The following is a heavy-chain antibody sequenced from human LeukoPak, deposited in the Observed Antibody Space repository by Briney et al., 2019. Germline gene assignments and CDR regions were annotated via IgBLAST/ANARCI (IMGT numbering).Heavy chain of an antibody. J-gene: IGHJ5*02. D-gene: IGHD2-2*01. CDR2: INHSGST. V-gene: IGHV4-34*01. Sequence: SETLSLTCAVYGGSFSGYYWSWIRQPPGKGLEWIGEINHSGSTNYNPSLKSRVTISVDTSKNQFSLKLSSVTAADTAVYYCAGARGIVVVPAANNWFDPWGQGTLVTVSS. CDR3: AGARGIVVVPAANNWFDP. CDR1: GGSFSGYY.